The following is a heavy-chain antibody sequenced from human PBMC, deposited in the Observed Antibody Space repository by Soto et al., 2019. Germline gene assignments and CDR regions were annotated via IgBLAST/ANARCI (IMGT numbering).Heavy chain of an antibody. CDR2: IYYSGST. J-gene: IGHJ4*02. CDR1: GGSISSYC. D-gene: IGHD4-17*01. V-gene: IGHV4-59*08. CDR3: ARRYGSSFDY. Sequence: PSETLSLTCPVSGGSISSYCLSWIRQSPGKGLEWIGYIYYSGSTNYNPSLKSRVTISVDTSKNQFSLKLSSVTAADTAVYYCARRYGSSFDYWGQGTLVTVSS.